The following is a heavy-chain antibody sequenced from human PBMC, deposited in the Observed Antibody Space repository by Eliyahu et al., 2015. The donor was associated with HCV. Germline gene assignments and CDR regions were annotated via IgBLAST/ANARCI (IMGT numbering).Heavy chain of an antibody. CDR3: AQNWGMYYFDY. V-gene: IGHV3-73*02. CDR2: IRNKADNYVT. D-gene: IGHD7-27*01. J-gene: IGHJ4*02. CDR1: GLXFSGTA. Sequence: EVQLVESGGGLVQPGGSLKLSCATSGLXFSGTAVHWVPQAPGKGPGWVGRIRNKADNYVTAYAASVEGRFTISRDDSRNTAYLQMNSLKTEDTAVYFCAQNWGMYYFDYWGQGTLVTVSS.